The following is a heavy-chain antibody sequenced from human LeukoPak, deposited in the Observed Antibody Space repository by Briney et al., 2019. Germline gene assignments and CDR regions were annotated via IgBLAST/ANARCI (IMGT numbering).Heavy chain of an antibody. CDR3: ARLGRRAAVAGPFDY. CDR2: IWYDGSNK. Sequence: PGGSLRLSCAASGFTFSSYGMHWVRQAPGKGLEWVAVIWYDGSNKYYADSVKGRFTISRDNSKNTLYLQMNSPRAEDTAVYYCARLGRRAAVAGPFDYWGQGTLVTVSS. CDR1: GFTFSSYG. D-gene: IGHD6-19*01. V-gene: IGHV3-33*01. J-gene: IGHJ4*02.